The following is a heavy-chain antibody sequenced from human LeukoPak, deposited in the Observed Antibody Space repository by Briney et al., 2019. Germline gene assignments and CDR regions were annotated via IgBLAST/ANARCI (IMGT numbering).Heavy chain of an antibody. CDR3: ARLVMETTVTTAYYYYYMDV. CDR1: GYTFTSYG. J-gene: IGHJ6*03. V-gene: IGHV1-18*01. D-gene: IGHD4-11*01. CDR2: ISAYNGNT. Sequence: GASVKVSCKASGYTFTSYGISWVRQAPGQGLEWMGWISAYNGNTNYAQKLQGRVTMTTDTSTSTAYMELRSLRSDDTAVYYCARLVMETTVTTAYYYYYMDVWGKGTTVTVSS.